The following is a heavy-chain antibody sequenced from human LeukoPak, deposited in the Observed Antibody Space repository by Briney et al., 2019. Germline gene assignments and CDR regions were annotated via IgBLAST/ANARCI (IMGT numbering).Heavy chain of an antibody. Sequence: GGSLRLSCAASGFTFSSYSMNWVRQAPGKGLEWVPYISSSSSTIYYADSVKGRFTISRDNAKNSLYLQMNSLRAEDTAVYYCARDTGTAASADQFDYWGQGTLVTVSS. J-gene: IGHJ4*02. CDR3: ARDTGTAASADQFDY. V-gene: IGHV3-48*01. D-gene: IGHD6-13*01. CDR2: ISSSSSTI. CDR1: GFTFSSYS.